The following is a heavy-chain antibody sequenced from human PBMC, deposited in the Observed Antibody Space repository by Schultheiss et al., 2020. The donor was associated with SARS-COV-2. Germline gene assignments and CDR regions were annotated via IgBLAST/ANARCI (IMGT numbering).Heavy chain of an antibody. D-gene: IGHD6-6*01. CDR1: GFTFSSYS. Sequence: GGSLRLSCAASGFTFSSYSMSWVRQAPGKGLEWVSAISGSGGSTYYADSVKGRFTISRDNSKNTLYLQMNSLRAEDTAVYYCAGPGIAARSPTFYWGQGTLVTVSS. CDR3: AGPGIAARSPTFY. J-gene: IGHJ4*02. V-gene: IGHV3-23*01. CDR2: ISGSGGST.